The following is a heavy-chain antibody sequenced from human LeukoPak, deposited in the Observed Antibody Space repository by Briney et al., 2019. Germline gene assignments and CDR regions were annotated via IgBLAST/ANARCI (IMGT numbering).Heavy chain of an antibody. Sequence: SVKVSCKASGGTFGPYAITWVRQAPGQGLDWMGRIIPIFGAPDYAQKLQGRVTISTDESTSTAYMELSSLRSEATAVYYCARDQGLSHGYNYYYFDSWGQGTLVTVSS. V-gene: IGHV1-69*05. CDR3: ARDQGLSHGYNYYYFDS. D-gene: IGHD5-24*01. CDR1: GGTFGPYA. J-gene: IGHJ4*02. CDR2: IIPIFGAP.